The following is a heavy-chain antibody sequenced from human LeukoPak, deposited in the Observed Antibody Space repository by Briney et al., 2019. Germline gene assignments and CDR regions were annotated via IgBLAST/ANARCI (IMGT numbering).Heavy chain of an antibody. Sequence: GGSLRLSCAASGFTFNIAWMTWVREAPGKWLEWVGRMKTQIDGGTTDYAAPVKGRFTISRDDSKNTLYLQINSLKTEDTGVYYCTTSQQLLNYAYDFWGQGTMVTVSS. V-gene: IGHV3-15*01. CDR1: GFTFNIAW. CDR2: MKTQIDGGTT. CDR3: TTSQQLLNYAYDF. D-gene: IGHD2-2*01. J-gene: IGHJ3*01.